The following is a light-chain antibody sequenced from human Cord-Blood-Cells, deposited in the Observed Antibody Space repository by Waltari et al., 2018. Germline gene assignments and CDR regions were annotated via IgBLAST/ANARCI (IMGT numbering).Light chain of an antibody. J-gene: IGLJ3*02. CDR1: SSDVGGYNY. CDR3: SSYTSSSTWV. Sequence: QSALTQPASVSGSPGQSITISCTGTSSDVGGYNYVSWYQQHQGKAPKLMIYDVSKRPSGVSNRFSGSKSCNTASLTISGLQAEDEADYYCSSYTSSSTWVFGGGTKLTVL. V-gene: IGLV2-14*01. CDR2: DVS.